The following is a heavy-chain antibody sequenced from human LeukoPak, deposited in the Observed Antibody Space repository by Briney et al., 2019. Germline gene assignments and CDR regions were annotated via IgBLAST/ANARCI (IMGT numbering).Heavy chain of an antibody. V-gene: IGHV1-69*13. Sequence: WASVKVSCKASGGTFSSYAISWVRQAPGQGLEWMGGIIPIFGTANYAQKFQGRVTITADESTSTAYMELSSLRSEDTAVYYCARATGSGWYLDYWGQGTLVTVSS. J-gene: IGHJ4*02. CDR3: ARATGSGWYLDY. D-gene: IGHD6-13*01. CDR2: IIPIFGTA. CDR1: GGTFSSYA.